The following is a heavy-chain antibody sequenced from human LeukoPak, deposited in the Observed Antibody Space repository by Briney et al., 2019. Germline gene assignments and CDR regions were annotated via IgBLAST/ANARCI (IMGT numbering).Heavy chain of an antibody. Sequence: SVKVSCKASGGTFSSYAISWVRQTPGQGLEWMGRIIPILGIANYAQKFQGRVTITADKSTSTAYMELSSLRSEDTAVYYCARERIVVVPAAMDYWGQGTLVTVSS. CDR2: IIPILGIA. CDR1: GGTFSSYA. D-gene: IGHD2-2*01. CDR3: ARERIVVVPAAMDY. V-gene: IGHV1-69*04. J-gene: IGHJ4*02.